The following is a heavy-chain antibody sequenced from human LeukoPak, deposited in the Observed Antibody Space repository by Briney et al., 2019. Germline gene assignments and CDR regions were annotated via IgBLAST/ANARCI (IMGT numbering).Heavy chain of an antibody. CDR3: ARDRDYYDSSGGDFDY. CDR2: ISSSSSYI. V-gene: IGHV3-21*01. Sequence: PGGSLRLSCAASGFIFSSYSMNWVRQAPGKGLEWVSSISSSSSYIYYADSVKGRFTISRDNAKNSLYLQMNSLRAKDTAVYYCARDRDYYDSSGGDFDYWGQGTLVTVSS. CDR1: GFIFSSYS. D-gene: IGHD3-22*01. J-gene: IGHJ4*02.